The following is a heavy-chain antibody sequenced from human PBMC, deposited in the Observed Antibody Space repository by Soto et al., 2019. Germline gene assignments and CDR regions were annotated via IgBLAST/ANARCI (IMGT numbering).Heavy chain of an antibody. D-gene: IGHD6-19*01. V-gene: IGHV3-30*03. CDR2: ISYDGNNK. CDR3: TTQYSSGWYVAFDI. Sequence: GGSLRLSCAASGFTFSTYGMHWVRQAPGKGLEWVALISYDGNNKYYADSVQGRFTISRDDSKNTLYLQMNSLKTEDTAVYYCTTQYSSGWYVAFDIWGQGTMVTVSS. J-gene: IGHJ3*02. CDR1: GFTFSTYG.